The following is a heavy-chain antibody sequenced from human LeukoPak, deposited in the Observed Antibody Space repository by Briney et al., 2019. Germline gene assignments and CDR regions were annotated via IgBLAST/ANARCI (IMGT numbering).Heavy chain of an antibody. D-gene: IGHD2-2*01. V-gene: IGHV3-53*01. J-gene: IGHJ5*02. CDR1: GFTLSINY. Sequence: GGSLRLSCAASGFTLSINYMSWVRQAPGKGLEWVSVIYSGGSTYYADPVKGRFTISRGNSKNTLYLQMNSLRAEDTAVYYCARGGGYCSSTSCRYNWFDPWGQGTLVTVSS. CDR3: ARGGGYCSSTSCRYNWFDP. CDR2: IYSGGST.